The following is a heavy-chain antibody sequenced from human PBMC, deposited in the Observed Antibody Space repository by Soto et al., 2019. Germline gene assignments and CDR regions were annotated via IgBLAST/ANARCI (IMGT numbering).Heavy chain of an antibody. CDR1: GDSISSYY. CDR3: ARHETLNGDYDY. V-gene: IGHV4-59*08. D-gene: IGHD4-17*01. J-gene: IGHJ4*02. Sequence: SETLSLTCTVSGDSISSYYWSWIRQPPGKGLEWIGYIHYSGSTNYNPSLKSRVTISVDTSKNQFSLRLSSVTAADTAVYYCARHETLNGDYDYWGQGTLVTVS. CDR2: IHYSGST.